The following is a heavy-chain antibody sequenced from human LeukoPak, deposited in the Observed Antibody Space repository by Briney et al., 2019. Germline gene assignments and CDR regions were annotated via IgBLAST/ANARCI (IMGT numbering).Heavy chain of an antibody. CDR1: GGTFSSYA. D-gene: IGHD5-18*01. CDR2: IIPILGIA. V-gene: IGHV1-69*04. CDR3: ARDPDTAMATGNFDY. Sequence: SVKVSCEASGGTFSSYAISWVRQAPGQGLEWMGRIIPILGIANYAQKFQGRVTITADKSTSTAYMELSSLRSEDTAVYYCARDPDTAMATGNFDYWGQGTLVTVSS. J-gene: IGHJ4*02.